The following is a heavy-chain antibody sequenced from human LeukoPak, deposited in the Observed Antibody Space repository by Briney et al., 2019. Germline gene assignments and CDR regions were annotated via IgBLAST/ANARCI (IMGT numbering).Heavy chain of an antibody. CDR2: IKQDESEI. CDR1: GFIFSDYW. D-gene: IGHD3-10*01. Sequence: PGGSLRLSCAASGFIFSDYWMSWVRQAPGKGLEWVANIKQDESEIFSVDPVKGRYTISRDNAKSSLYLEMGSLRAEDTAVYYCVRPLLFIRGLGDNWGQGTLVTVSS. V-gene: IGHV3-7*04. CDR3: VRPLLFIRGLGDN. J-gene: IGHJ4*02.